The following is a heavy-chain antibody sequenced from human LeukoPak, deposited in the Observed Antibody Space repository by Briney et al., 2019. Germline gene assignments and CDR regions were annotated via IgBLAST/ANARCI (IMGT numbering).Heavy chain of an antibody. CDR2: INSNSGGT. V-gene: IGHV1-2*02. CDR3: ARGPRGIAVAAT. CDR1: GYTFTAYY. Sequence: ASVNVSCKASGYTFTAYYMHLVRQAPGQGLEWMGWINSNSGGTNYAQKFQGRVTMTRDTSISTAYMELSRLRSDDTAVYYCARGPRGIAVAATWGEGTLVTASS. D-gene: IGHD6-19*01. J-gene: IGHJ4*02.